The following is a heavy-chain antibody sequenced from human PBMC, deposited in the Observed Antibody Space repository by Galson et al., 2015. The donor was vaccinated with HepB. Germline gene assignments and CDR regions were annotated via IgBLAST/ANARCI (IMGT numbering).Heavy chain of an antibody. Sequence: SLRLSCAASGFTYSSYAMHWVRQAPGKGLEWVAVISYDGSNKYYADSVKGRFTISRDNSKNTLYLQMNSLRAADTAVYYCARYYASSWYFNHYYGMDVWGQGTTVTVSS. CDR3: ARYYASSWYFNHYYGMDV. J-gene: IGHJ6*02. D-gene: IGHD6-13*01. CDR1: GFTYSSYA. V-gene: IGHV3-30*04. CDR2: ISYDGSNK.